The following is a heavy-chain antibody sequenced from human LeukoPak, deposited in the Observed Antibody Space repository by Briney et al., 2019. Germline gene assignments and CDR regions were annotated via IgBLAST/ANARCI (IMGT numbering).Heavy chain of an antibody. J-gene: IGHJ4*02. CDR1: GDMFSDYF. V-gene: IGHV3-11*05. CDR3: ARDNGNKYYFDY. D-gene: IGHD2-8*01. Sequence: GGSLRLSCVASGDMFSDYFMSWIRQAPGQELEWMSYISSNSKNTKYADSVKGRFTISRDNAKKSLYLQMNSLRVEDTAVYYCARDNGNKYYFDYWGQGTLVTVSS. CDR2: ISSNSKNT.